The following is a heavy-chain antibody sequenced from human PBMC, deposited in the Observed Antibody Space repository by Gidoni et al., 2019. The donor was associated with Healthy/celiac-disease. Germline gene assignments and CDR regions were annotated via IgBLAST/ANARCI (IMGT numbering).Heavy chain of an antibody. CDR3: AKEVEWELYADV. Sequence: QVQLVESGGGVVQPGGSLRLSCAASGFTFSSYGMHWVRQAPGKGLEWVAFIRYDGSNKYYADSVKGRFTISRDNSKNTLYLQMNSLRAEDTAVYYCAKEVEWELYADVWGKGTTVTVSS. CDR2: IRYDGSNK. D-gene: IGHD1-26*01. V-gene: IGHV3-30*02. CDR1: GFTFSSYG. J-gene: IGHJ6*04.